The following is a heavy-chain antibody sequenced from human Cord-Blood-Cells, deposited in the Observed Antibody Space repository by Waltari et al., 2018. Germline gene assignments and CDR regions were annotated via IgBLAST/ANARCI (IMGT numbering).Heavy chain of an antibody. CDR1: GGPFSSSA. J-gene: IGHJ3*02. D-gene: IGHD2-2*01. CDR2: IIPIFGTA. V-gene: IGHV1-69*12. CDR3: ARPGVPAALSDAFDI. Sequence: QVQLVQSGAEVKKPGSSVKVSCKAYGGPFSSSAISWVLQAPGQGLEWMGGIIPIFGTANYAQKFQGRVTITADESTSTAYMELSSLRSEDTAVYYCARPGVPAALSDAFDIWGQGTMVTVSS.